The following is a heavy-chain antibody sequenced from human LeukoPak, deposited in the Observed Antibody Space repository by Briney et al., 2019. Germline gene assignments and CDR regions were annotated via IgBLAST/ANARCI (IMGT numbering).Heavy chain of an antibody. V-gene: IGHV3-30*02. D-gene: IGHD4-23*01. CDR3: AKDQYGGKNNWFDP. Sequence: TGGSLRLSCAASGFTFSSYGMHWVRQAPGKGLEWVAFIRYDGSNKYYADSVKGRFTISRDNSKNTLYLQMNSLRAEDTAVYYCAKDQYGGKNNWFDPWGQGTLVTVSS. J-gene: IGHJ5*02. CDR1: GFTFSSYG. CDR2: IRYDGSNK.